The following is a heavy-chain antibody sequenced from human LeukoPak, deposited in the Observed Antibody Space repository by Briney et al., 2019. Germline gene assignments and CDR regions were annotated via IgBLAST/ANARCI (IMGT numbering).Heavy chain of an antibody. Sequence: PGGSLRLSCAASGFTFNSYWMSWVRQAPRKGLEWVASIKEDGSEQYYVDSVKGRFTISRDNAKNSLYLQMNSLRAEDMAVYYCARDAFPLCTSTSCPSVYWGRGTQVTVSS. J-gene: IGHJ4*02. CDR1: GFTFNSYW. D-gene: IGHD2-2*01. CDR3: ARDAFPLCTSTSCPSVY. CDR2: IKEDGSEQ. V-gene: IGHV3-7*01.